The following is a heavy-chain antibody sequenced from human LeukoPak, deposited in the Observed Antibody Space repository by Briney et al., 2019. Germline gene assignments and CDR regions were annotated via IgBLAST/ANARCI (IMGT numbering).Heavy chain of an antibody. CDR1: GYTFTSYY. J-gene: IGHJ4*02. CDR2: IIPIFGTA. CDR3: ARAAGGSGRE. V-gene: IGHV1-18*04. D-gene: IGHD3-10*01. Sequence: GASVKVSCKASGYTFTSYYMHWVRQAPGQGLEWMGGIIPIFGTANYAQKLQGRVTMTTDTSTSTAYMELRSLRSDDTAVYYCARAAGGSGREWGQGTLVTVSS.